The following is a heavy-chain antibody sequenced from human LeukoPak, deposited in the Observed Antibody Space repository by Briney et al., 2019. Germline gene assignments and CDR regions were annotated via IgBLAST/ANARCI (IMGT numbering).Heavy chain of an antibody. D-gene: IGHD1-7*01. CDR2: IYSGGST. CDR1: GFTVSGNY. V-gene: IGHV3-66*01. J-gene: IGHJ4*02. Sequence: GGSLRLSCAASGFTVSGNYMTWVRQAPGKGLECVSVIYSGGSTYYADSVEGRFTISRDNSKNTLYLHMNSLRAEDTAVYYCAGCRWHYHYFEHWGQGTLVTVSS. CDR3: AGCRWHYHYFEH.